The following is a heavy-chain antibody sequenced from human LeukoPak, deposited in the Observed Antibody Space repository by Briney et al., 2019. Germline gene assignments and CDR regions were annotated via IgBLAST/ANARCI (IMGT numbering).Heavy chain of an antibody. CDR3: ASLTTVMKPQDY. CDR1: GFTFSSYA. CDR2: ISYDGSNK. J-gene: IGHJ4*02. Sequence: GGSLRLSCAASGFTFSSYAMHWVRQAPGKGLEWVAVISYDGSNKYYADSVKGRFTISRDNSKNTLYLQMNNLRAEDTAVYYCASLTTVMKPQDYWGQGTLVTVSS. V-gene: IGHV3-30-3*01. D-gene: IGHD4-17*01.